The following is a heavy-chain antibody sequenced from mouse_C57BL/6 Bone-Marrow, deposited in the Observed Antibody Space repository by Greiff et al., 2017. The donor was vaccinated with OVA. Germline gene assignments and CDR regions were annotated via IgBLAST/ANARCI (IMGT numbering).Heavy chain of an antibody. CDR1: GYSFTSYY. J-gene: IGHJ3*01. Sequence: VKLMESGPELVKPGASVKISCKASGYSFTSYYIHWVKQRPGQGLEWIGWIYPGSGNTKYNEKFKGKATLTADTSSSTAYMQLSSLTSEDSAVYYCARNYSPWFAYWGQGTLVTVSA. CDR3: ARNYSPWFAY. V-gene: IGHV1-66*01. D-gene: IGHD2-12*01. CDR2: IYPGSGNT.